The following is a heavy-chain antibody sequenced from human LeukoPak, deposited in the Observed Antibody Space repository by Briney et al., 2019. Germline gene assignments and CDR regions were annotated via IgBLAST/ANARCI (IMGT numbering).Heavy chain of an antibody. V-gene: IGHV3-48*04. D-gene: IGHD3-10*01. Sequence: HPGGSLRLSCAASGFTFSSYAMSWVRQAPGMGLEWLSYISSSGSTIYYADSVKGRFTIPRDSANNSLYLQMNGLRAEDTAVYFCARKTYGSEFYVDYWGQGTLVTVSS. CDR1: GFTFSSYA. CDR2: ISSSGSTI. CDR3: ARKTYGSEFYVDY. J-gene: IGHJ4*02.